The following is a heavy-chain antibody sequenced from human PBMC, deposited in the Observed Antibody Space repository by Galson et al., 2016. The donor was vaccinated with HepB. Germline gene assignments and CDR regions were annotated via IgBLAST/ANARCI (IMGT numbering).Heavy chain of an antibody. CDR1: GHTLSGLS. CDR3: ATISLRYCLGGSCYLDY. Sequence: SVKVSCKVSGHTLSGLSMHWVRQTPGKGLEWMGGFDPEDGEIIYAQKFQGRVTMTEDTSTDTAYMQLSSLRSEDTAIYYCATISLRYCLGGSCYLDYWGQGTLVTVSS. J-gene: IGHJ4*02. CDR2: FDPEDGEI. V-gene: IGHV1-24*01. D-gene: IGHD2-15*01.